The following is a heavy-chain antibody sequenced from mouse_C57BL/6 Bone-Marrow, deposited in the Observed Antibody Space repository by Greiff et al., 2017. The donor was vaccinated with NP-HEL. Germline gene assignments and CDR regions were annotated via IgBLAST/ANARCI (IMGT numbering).Heavy chain of an antibody. Sequence: QVQLQQSGPELVKPGASVKISCKASGYTFTDYYINWVKQRPGQGLEWIGWIFPGSGSTYYNEKFKGKATLTLDKSSSTAYMLLSSLTSEDSAVYFCARSNYYGSSFDYWGQGTTLTVSS. CDR3: ARSNYYGSSFDY. CDR2: IFPGSGST. CDR1: GYTFTDYY. V-gene: IGHV1-75*01. J-gene: IGHJ2*01. D-gene: IGHD1-1*01.